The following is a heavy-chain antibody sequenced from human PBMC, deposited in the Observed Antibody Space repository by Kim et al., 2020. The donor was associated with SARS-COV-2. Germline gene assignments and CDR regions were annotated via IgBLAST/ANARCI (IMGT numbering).Heavy chain of an antibody. CDR2: IIPIFGTA. CDR1: GGTFSSYA. V-gene: IGHV1-69*13. CDR3: AREVVTYDFWSGYVAFFDY. D-gene: IGHD3-3*01. J-gene: IGHJ4*02. Sequence: SVKVSCKASGGTFSSYAISWVRQAPGQGLEWMGGIIPIFGTANYAQKFQGRVTITADESTSTAYMELSSLRSEDTAVYYCAREVVTYDFWSGYVAFFDYWGQGTLVTVSS.